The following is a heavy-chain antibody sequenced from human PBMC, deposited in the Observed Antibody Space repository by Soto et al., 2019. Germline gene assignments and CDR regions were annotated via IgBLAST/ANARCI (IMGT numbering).Heavy chain of an antibody. CDR3: ARDTDCTSGACYIGY. D-gene: IGHD2-8*01. V-gene: IGHV1-18*01. Sequence: QVQLVQSGTEVKNPGASVKVSCKASGYTFTSFGISWVRQVPGQGLEWMGWISADNGNTKYAQNLQGRVTMTTDTSTSTAYMELRSLRSADAAVYYCARDTDCTSGACYIGYWGQGTLVTVSS. CDR2: ISADNGNT. J-gene: IGHJ4*02. CDR1: GYTFTSFG.